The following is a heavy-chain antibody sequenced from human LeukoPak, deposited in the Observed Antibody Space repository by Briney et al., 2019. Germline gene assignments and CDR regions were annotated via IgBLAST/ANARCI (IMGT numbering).Heavy chain of an antibody. J-gene: IGHJ6*03. V-gene: IGHV4-38-2*02. CDR3: ARPGFSSYYYYYMDV. Sequence: SETLSLTCTVSGYSISSGYYWSWIRQPPGKGLEWIGEINHSGSTNYNPSLKSRVTISVDTSKNQFSLKLSSVTAADTAVYYCARPGFSSYYYYYMDVWGKGTTVTISS. D-gene: IGHD2/OR15-2a*01. CDR1: GYSISSGYY. CDR2: INHSGST.